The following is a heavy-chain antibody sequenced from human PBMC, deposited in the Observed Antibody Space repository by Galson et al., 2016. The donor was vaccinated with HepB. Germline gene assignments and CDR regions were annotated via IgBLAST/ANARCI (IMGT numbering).Heavy chain of an antibody. CDR2: ISKTGDTT. CDR3: ARDFKLGAPGHMDV. J-gene: IGHJ6*03. D-gene: IGHD1-26*01. Sequence: SLRLSCAASGFTFSSYGMHWVRQAPGKGLDWVAVISKTGDTTFYGDSVKGRFTISRDNSKNTVDLQIHSLRAEDAALYFCARDFKLGAPGHMDVWGKGTTVTVS. CDR1: GFTFSSYG. V-gene: IGHV3-30*19.